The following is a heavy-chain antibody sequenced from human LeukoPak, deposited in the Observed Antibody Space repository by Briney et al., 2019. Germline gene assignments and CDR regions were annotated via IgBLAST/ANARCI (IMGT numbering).Heavy chain of an antibody. J-gene: IGHJ4*02. CDR1: GXSFSGYY. Sequence: SETLSLTCAVYGXSFSGYYGSWIRQPPGKGLEWIGEINHSGSTNYNPSLKSRVSISVDSSKNQFSLKVSSVTAADTAVYYCARGSDTAAGLYWGQGTLVTVSS. CDR2: INHSGST. D-gene: IGHD6-13*01. V-gene: IGHV4-34*01. CDR3: ARGSDTAAGLY.